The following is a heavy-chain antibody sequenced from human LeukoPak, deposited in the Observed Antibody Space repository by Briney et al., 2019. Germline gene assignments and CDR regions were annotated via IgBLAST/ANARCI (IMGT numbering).Heavy chain of an antibody. CDR2: ISAYNGNT. J-gene: IGHJ6*02. D-gene: IGHD3-9*01. CDR3: ARPFYDILTGRGEYYFYAMDV. CDR1: GYTFTSYD. Sequence: ASVKVSCKASGYTFTSYDITWVRQAPGQGLEWMGWISAYNGNTNHAQKLQGRVTMTTDTSTNTAYMEVRSLRSDDTAVYYCARPFYDILTGRGEYYFYAMDVWGQGTTVTVSS. V-gene: IGHV1-18*01.